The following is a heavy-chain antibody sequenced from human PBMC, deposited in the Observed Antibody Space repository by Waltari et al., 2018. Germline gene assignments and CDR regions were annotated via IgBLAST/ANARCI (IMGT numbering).Heavy chain of an antibody. CDR2: IRYDGSNK. J-gene: IGHJ3*02. D-gene: IGHD6-13*01. V-gene: IGHV3-30*02. CDR3: AKDLPGQLVKGFDI. CDR1: GFTFSSYG. Sequence: QVQLVESGGGVVQPGGSLRLSCAASGFTFSSYGMHWVRQAPGKGLEGVAVIRYDGSNKYYADSVKGRFTISRDNSKNTLYLQMNSLRAEDTAVYYCAKDLPGQLVKGFDIWGQGTMVTVSS.